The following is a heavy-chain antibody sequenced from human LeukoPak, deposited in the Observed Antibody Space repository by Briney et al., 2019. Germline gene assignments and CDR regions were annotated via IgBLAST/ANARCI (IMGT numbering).Heavy chain of an antibody. V-gene: IGHV3-30*18. CDR1: GFTFSSYG. CDR3: AKGRTIWWWFDASAI. J-gene: IGHJ3*02. CDR2: ISHDGGRP. Sequence: GGSLRLSCAASGFTFSSYGMHWVRQAPGKGLEWVAVISHDGGRPSYADSVKGRFTISRDNSKNSLYLQMSSLGPEDTAVYYCAKGRTIWWWFDASAIWGQGTMVTVSS. D-gene: IGHD2-21*01.